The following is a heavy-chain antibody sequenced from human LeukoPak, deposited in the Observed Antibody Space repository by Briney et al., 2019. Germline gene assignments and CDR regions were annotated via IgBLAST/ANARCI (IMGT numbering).Heavy chain of an antibody. CDR3: ARVTAAGTSVVFDP. Sequence: SETLSLTCAVYGGSFSGYYWSWIRQPAGKGLEWIGRIYTSGSTNYNPSLKSRVTMSVDTSKNQFSLRLNSVTAADTAVYYCARVTAAGTSVVFDPWGPGTLVTVSS. CDR1: GGSFSGYY. D-gene: IGHD6-13*01. V-gene: IGHV4-59*10. J-gene: IGHJ5*02. CDR2: IYTSGST.